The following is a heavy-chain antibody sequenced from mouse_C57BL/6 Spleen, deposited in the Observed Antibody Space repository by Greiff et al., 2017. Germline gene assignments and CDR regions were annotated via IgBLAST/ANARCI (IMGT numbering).Heavy chain of an antibody. CDR1: GFTFTDYY. CDR2: IRNKANGYTT. CDR3: ARYNYGSSSFAY. Sequence: EVMLVASGGGLVQPGGSLSLSCAASGFTFTDYYMSWVRQPPGKALEWLGFIRNKANGYTTEYSASVKGRFTISRDNSQSILYLQMNALRAEDSATYYCARYNYGSSSFAYWGQGTLVTVSA. D-gene: IGHD1-1*01. V-gene: IGHV7-3*01. J-gene: IGHJ3*01.